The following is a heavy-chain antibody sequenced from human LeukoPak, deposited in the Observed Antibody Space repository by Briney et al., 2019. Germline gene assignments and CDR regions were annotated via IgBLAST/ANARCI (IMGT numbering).Heavy chain of an antibody. D-gene: IGHD2-15*01. CDR2: IFYSGST. CDR1: SGSISTSNYY. CDR3: ACCSGGSCLLFDY. V-gene: IGHV4-39*06. J-gene: IGHJ4*02. Sequence: SETLSLTCTVSSGSISTSNYYWGWVRQPPGKALEWIVNIFYSGSTYYNPSIKSRITISVDTSKNQFTRKLTSVTAADTAVYYCACCSGGSCLLFDYWGQGTLVTVSS.